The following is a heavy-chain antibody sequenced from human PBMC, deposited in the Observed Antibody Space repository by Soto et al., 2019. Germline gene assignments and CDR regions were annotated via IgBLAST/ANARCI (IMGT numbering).Heavy chain of an antibody. V-gene: IGHV3-30*03. D-gene: IGHD6-19*01. CDR2: LSDEGTNK. CDR3: ARDHVQSRDWTGFRLRYYALDV. CDR1: GFIVSDFD. Sequence: VGSLRLSCAVSGFIVSDFDMHWVRQAPGKGLEWVAVLSDEGTNKYYADSVQGRFTVSREDSRNTVYLRMTSLRPDDTTTYYCARDHVQSRDWTGFRLRYYALDVWGRGTTVTVSS. J-gene: IGHJ6*02.